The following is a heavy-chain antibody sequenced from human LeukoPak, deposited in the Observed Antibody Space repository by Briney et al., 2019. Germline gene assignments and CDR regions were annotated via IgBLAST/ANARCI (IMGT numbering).Heavy chain of an antibody. J-gene: IGHJ4*01. D-gene: IGHD3-22*01. CDR3: ARDLELVYYNSTAYDY. CDR2: INSDGSNI. Sequence: PGGSLTLFCAASGFTFSSYWMHWVRQSPEKGLMWVSRINSDGSNIAYADSVKGRFTISRDNAKNTLYLQMNSLRAEDTAVYYCARDLELVYYNSTAYDYWGHGTLVTVSS. V-gene: IGHV3-74*01. CDR1: GFTFSSYW.